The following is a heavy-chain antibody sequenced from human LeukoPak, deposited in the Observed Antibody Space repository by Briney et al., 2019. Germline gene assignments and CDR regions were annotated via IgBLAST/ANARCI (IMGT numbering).Heavy chain of an antibody. J-gene: IGHJ4*02. V-gene: IGHV1-3*01. CDR3: ARGGPPTGDTPDY. CDR1: GYTFTSYA. CDR2: INAGNGNT. Sequence: ASVKVSCKASGYTFTSYAMHWVRQAPGQRLEWMGWINAGNGNTKYSQKFQGRVTITRDTSASTAYMELSSLRSEDTAVYYCARGGPPTGDTPDYWGQGTLVTVSS. D-gene: IGHD7-27*01.